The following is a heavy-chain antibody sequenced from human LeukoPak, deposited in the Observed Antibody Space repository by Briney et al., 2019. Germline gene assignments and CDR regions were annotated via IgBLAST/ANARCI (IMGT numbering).Heavy chain of an antibody. D-gene: IGHD3-10*01. Sequence: ASVKVSCKVSGYTLTELSMHWVRQAPGKGLEWMGGFDPEDGETIYAQKFQGRVTMTEDTSTDTAYMELSSLRSEDTAVYYCARVPKMVRGVIKEDPFDYWGQGTLVTVSS. V-gene: IGHV1-24*01. CDR3: ARVPKMVRGVIKEDPFDY. J-gene: IGHJ4*02. CDR1: GYTLTELS. CDR2: FDPEDGET.